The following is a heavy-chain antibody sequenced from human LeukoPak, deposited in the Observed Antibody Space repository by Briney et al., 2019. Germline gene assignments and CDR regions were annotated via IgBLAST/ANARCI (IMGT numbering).Heavy chain of an antibody. D-gene: IGHD6-19*01. V-gene: IGHV4-59*08. CDR2: IYYSGST. J-gene: IGHJ4*02. Sequence: PSETLSLTCTVSGGSISSYYWSWIRQPPGKGLEWIGYIYYSGSTNYNPSLKSRVTISVHTSKNQFSLKLSSVTAADTAVYYCARHSSDYYFDYWGQGTLVTVSS. CDR1: GGSISSYY. CDR3: ARHSSDYYFDY.